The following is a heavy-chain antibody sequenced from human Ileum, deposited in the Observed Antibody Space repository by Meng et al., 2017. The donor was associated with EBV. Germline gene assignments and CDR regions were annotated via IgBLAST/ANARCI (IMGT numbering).Heavy chain of an antibody. CDR3: ARRRGGSGRDC. Sequence: QLQLQESGPGLVKPSQTLSLTCTGSGGSISSSNYYWDWIRQHPGKGLEWIGAIYHSGSTSYNPSLQSRVTMFVDTSKNQFSLMLTSVTATDTAVYYCARRRGGSGRDCWGQGSMVTVAS. CDR2: IYHSGST. CDR1: GGSISSSNYY. J-gene: IGHJ4*02. D-gene: IGHD3-10*01. V-gene: IGHV4-39*01.